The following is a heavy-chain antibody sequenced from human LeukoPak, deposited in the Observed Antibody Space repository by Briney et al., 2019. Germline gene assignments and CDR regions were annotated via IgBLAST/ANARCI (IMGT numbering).Heavy chain of an antibody. D-gene: IGHD3-3*01. Sequence: PSETLSLTCAVYGGSFSGYYWSWIRQPPGKGLEWIGEINHSGSTYYNPSLKSRVTISVDRSKNQFSLKLSSVTAADTAVYYCXXVPGVSTWFDPWGQGTLVTVSS. V-gene: IGHV4-34*03. CDR1: GGSFSGYY. J-gene: IGHJ5*02. CDR2: INHSGST. CDR3: XXVPGVSTWFDP.